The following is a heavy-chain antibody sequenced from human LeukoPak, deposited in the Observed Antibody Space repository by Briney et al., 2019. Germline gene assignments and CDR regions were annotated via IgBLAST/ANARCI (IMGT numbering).Heavy chain of an antibody. Sequence: PGGSLRLSCAASGFTSDDYDMSWVRQVPGKGLEWVSGIHRNGGRTSYAASVKGRFTISRDNAKNSLYLQMNSLRVEDTGIYHCTRGKSNFDYWGQGTLVTVSS. J-gene: IGHJ4*02. D-gene: IGHD3-10*01. CDR3: TRGKSNFDY. CDR1: GFTSDDYD. CDR2: IHRNGGRT. V-gene: IGHV3-20*01.